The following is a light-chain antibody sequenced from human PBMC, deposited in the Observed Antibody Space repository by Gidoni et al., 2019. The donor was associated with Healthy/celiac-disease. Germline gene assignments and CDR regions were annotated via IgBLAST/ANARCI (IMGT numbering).Light chain of an antibody. Sequence: AIRMTQSPSSFSASTGDSVTITCRASQGISSYLAWYQQKPGKAPKLLIYAASTLQSGVPSRFSGSGSGTDFTLTISCLQSEDFATYYCQQYYSDPFTFGPGTKVDIK. CDR1: QGISSY. CDR3: QQYYSDPFT. CDR2: AAS. V-gene: IGKV1-8*01. J-gene: IGKJ3*01.